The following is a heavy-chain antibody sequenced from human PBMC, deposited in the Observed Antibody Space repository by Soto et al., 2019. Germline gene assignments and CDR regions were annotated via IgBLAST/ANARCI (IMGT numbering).Heavy chain of an antibody. V-gene: IGHV4-39*01. Sequence: PSETLSLTCTVSGGSISSSSYYWGWIRQPPGKGLEWIGSIYYSGSTYYNPSLKSRVTISVDTSKNQFSLKLSSVTAADTAVYYCAIYGSGSYYDELTYFDYWGQGTLVTVSS. CDR3: AIYGSGSYYDELTYFDY. CDR2: IYYSGST. CDR1: GGSISSSSYY. J-gene: IGHJ4*02. D-gene: IGHD3-10*01.